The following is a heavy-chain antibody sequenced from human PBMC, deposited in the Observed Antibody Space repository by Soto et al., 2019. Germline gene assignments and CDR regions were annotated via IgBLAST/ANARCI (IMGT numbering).Heavy chain of an antibody. D-gene: IGHD2-2*01. J-gene: IGHJ4*02. V-gene: IGHV4-34*01. Sequence: PGKGLEWIGEINHSGSTNYNPSLKSRVTISVGTSKNQFSLKLSSVTAADTAVYYCATTRRGIDRRPNPSSYFDYWGQGILVTVSS. CDR2: INHSGST. CDR3: ATTRRGIDRRPNPSSYFDY.